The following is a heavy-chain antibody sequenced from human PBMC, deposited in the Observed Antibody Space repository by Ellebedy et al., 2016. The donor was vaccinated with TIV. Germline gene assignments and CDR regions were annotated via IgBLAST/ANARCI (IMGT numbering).Heavy chain of an antibody. Sequence: GESLKISXKTSGFSFTSYWIAWVRQMPGDGLEWMGLIYPGDSETKYNQSFQGHVTFSADKSTTTVYLQWGRLKASDSAIYFCARGSSGTSTGPFDYWGQGSLVTVSS. CDR3: ARGSSGTSTGPFDY. CDR1: GFSFTSYW. J-gene: IGHJ4*02. D-gene: IGHD3-22*01. CDR2: IYPGDSET. V-gene: IGHV5-51*01.